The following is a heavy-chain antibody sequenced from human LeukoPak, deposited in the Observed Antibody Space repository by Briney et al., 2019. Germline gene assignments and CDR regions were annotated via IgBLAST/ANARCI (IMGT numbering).Heavy chain of an antibody. CDR1: GYTFTSYD. Sequence: ASVKVSCKASGYTFTSYDINWVRQATGQGLEWMGWMNPNSGNTGYAQKFQGRVTVTRDTSTSTVHMELSGLRSEDTAVYYCARDQEGFDYWGQGTLVSVSS. V-gene: IGHV1-8*01. J-gene: IGHJ4*02. CDR2: MNPNSGNT. CDR3: ARDQEGFDY.